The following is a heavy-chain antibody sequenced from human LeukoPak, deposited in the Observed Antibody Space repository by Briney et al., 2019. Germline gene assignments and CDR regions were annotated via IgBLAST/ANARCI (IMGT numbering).Heavy chain of an antibody. V-gene: IGHV6-1*01. CDR3: ARDMTTVVTYADAFDI. CDR1: GDSVSSNSAA. Sequence: SQTLPLTCAISGDSVSSNSAAWNWIRQSPSRGLEWLGRTYYGSKWYNDYAVSVKSRITINPDTSKNQFSLQLNSVTPEDTAVYYCARDMTTVVTYADAFDIWGQGTMVTVSS. J-gene: IGHJ3*02. D-gene: IGHD4-23*01. CDR2: TYYGSKWYN.